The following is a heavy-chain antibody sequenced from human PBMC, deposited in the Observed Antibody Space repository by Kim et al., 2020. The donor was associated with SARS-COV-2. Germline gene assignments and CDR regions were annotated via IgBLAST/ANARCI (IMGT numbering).Heavy chain of an antibody. CDR1: GFTFSCYA. CDR2: ISGSGGST. V-gene: IGHV3-23*01. J-gene: IGHJ2*01. D-gene: IGHD1-20*01. Sequence: GGSLRLSCAASGFTFSCYAMSWVRQAPGKGLEWVSAISGSGGSTYYADSVKGRFTISRDNSKNTLYLQMNSLRAEDTAVYYCATQLLLTGITYWYFDLWGRGTLVTVS. CDR3: ATQLLLTGITYWYFDL.